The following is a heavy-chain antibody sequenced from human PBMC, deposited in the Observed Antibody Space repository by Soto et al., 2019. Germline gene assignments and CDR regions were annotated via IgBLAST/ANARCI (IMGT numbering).Heavy chain of an antibody. Sequence: GGSLRLSCAASGFTFSSYAMSWVRQAPGKGLEWVSAISGSGGSTYYADSVKGRFTISRDNSKNTLYLQMNSLRAEDTAVYYYAKDGGPTYYDFWSNWFDPWGQGTLVTVSS. D-gene: IGHD3-3*01. CDR3: AKDGGPTYYDFWSNWFDP. CDR1: GFTFSSYA. CDR2: ISGSGGST. J-gene: IGHJ5*02. V-gene: IGHV3-23*01.